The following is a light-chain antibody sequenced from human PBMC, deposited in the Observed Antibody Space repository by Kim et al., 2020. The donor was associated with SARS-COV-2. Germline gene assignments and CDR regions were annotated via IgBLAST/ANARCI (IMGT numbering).Light chain of an antibody. CDR3: QQYNSYAYT. CDR2: DAS. J-gene: IGKJ2*01. V-gene: IGKV1-5*01. Sequence: SASVGDRVTITGRASQSISSWLAWYQQKPGKAPKLLIYDASSLESGAPSRFSGSGSGTEFTLTISSLQPDDFATYYCQQYNSYAYTFGQGTTLEI. CDR1: QSISSW.